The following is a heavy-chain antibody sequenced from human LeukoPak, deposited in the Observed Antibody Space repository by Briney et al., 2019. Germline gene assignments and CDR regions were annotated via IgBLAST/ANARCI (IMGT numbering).Heavy chain of an antibody. J-gene: IGHJ4*02. Sequence: PSQTLSLTCTVSGGSISSGSYYWSWIRQPAGKGLEWIGRIYTSVSTNYNPSLKSRVTISVDTSNNQFSLKLSSVTAADTAVYYCASGSWFGEYPFDYWGQGTLVTVSS. CDR2: IYTSVST. D-gene: IGHD3-10*01. CDR1: GGSISSGSYY. V-gene: IGHV4-61*02. CDR3: ASGSWFGEYPFDY.